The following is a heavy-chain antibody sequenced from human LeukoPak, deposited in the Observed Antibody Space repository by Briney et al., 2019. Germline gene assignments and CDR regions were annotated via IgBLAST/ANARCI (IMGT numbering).Heavy chain of an antibody. V-gene: IGHV3-21*01. J-gene: IGHJ4*02. CDR2: VSSGSVYK. CDR1: GFTFRSYT. D-gene: IGHD2-15*01. Sequence: PGGSLRLSCAASGFTFRSYTMHWVRQAPGKGLEWVSSVSSGSVYKFYADSVKGRFVSSRDNAKNSLYLQMNSLRVEDTAVYYCARQMVVTATLDYWGQGTLVTVSS. CDR3: ARQMVVTATLDY.